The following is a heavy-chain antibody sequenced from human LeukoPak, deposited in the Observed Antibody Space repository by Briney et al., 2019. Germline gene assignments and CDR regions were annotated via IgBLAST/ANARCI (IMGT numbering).Heavy chain of an antibody. D-gene: IGHD1-1*01. J-gene: IGHJ4*02. V-gene: IGHV3-30*14. CDR3: ARAQGGPLESYDH. Sequence: PGRSLRLSCAASGFTFSSYAMHWVRQAPGKGLEWVAVISYDGSNKYYADSVKGRFTISRDNSKNTLYLQMNSLRAEDTAVYYCARAQGGPLESYDHWGQGTLVTVSS. CDR2: ISYDGSNK. CDR1: GFTFSSYA.